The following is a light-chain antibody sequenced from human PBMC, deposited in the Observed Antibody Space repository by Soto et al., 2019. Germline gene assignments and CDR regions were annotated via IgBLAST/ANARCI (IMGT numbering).Light chain of an antibody. Sequence: QSVLTQPPSVSGAPGQRVTISCTGSSSNIGAGYDVHWYQQLPGTAHKLLIYGNSNRPSGVPDRFSGSKSGTSASLAITGLQAEDEADYYCQSYDSSPHVVFGGGTKLTVL. J-gene: IGLJ2*01. CDR1: SSNIGAGYD. V-gene: IGLV1-40*01. CDR3: QSYDSSPHVV. CDR2: GNS.